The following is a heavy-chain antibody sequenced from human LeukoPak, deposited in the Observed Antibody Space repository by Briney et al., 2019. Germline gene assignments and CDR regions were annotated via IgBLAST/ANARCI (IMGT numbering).Heavy chain of an antibody. CDR2: IYHSGST. J-gene: IGHJ4*02. CDR3: ARGSRGYSYG. D-gene: IGHD5-18*01. V-gene: IGHV4-4*02. Sequence: SGTLSLTCAVSGGSFSSSNWWSWVRQPPGKGLEWIGEIYHSGSTNYNPSLKSRVTISVDTSKNQFSLKLSSVTAADTAVYYCARGSRGYSYGWGQGTLVTVSS. CDR1: GGSFSSSNW.